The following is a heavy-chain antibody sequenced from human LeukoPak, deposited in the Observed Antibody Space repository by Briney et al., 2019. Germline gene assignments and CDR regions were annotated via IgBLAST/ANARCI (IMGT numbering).Heavy chain of an antibody. V-gene: IGHV1-69*05. CDR2: IIPIFGTA. J-gene: IGHJ4*02. Sequence: GSSVKLFYKASGSTFSSYAISWVRHAPGQGLEWMGGIIPIFGTANYAQKFQGRVTITTDESTSTAYMELSSLRSEDTAVYYCARHSSSSASPFDYWGQGTLVTVSS. CDR1: GSTFSSYA. CDR3: ARHSSSSASPFDY. D-gene: IGHD6-6*01.